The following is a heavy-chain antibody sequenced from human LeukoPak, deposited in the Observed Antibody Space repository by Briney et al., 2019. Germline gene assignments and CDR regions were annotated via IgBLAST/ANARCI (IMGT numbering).Heavy chain of an antibody. CDR1: VGSISSGSYY. CDR3: ARDVSTDNWFDP. Sequence: SQTLSLTCTVSVGSISSGSYYWSWIRQPAGKGLEWIGRIYTSGSTNYNPSLKSRVTISVDTSKNQFSLKLSSVTAADTAVYYCARDVSTDNWFDPWGQGTLVTVSS. V-gene: IGHV4-61*02. D-gene: IGHD2/OR15-2a*01. J-gene: IGHJ5*02. CDR2: IYTSGST.